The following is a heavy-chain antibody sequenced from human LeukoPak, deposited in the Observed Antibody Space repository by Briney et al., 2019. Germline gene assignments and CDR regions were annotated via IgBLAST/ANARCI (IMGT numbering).Heavy chain of an antibody. V-gene: IGHV1-8*01. CDR3: ARVGGYCSSTSCYTYYYYGMDV. D-gene: IGHD2-2*02. CDR2: MNPNSGNT. Sequence: ASVKVSCKASGYTFTSYDINWVRQATGQGLEWMGWMNPNSGNTGYAQKFQGRVTMTRNTSISTAYMELSGLRSEDTAVYYCARVGGYCSSTSCYTYYYYGMDVWVQGTTVTVSS. J-gene: IGHJ6*02. CDR1: GYTFTSYD.